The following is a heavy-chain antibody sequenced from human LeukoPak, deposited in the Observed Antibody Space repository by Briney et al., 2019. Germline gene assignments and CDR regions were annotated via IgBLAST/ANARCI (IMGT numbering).Heavy chain of an antibody. CDR2: ISSSSSYI. V-gene: IGHV3-21*01. CDR1: GFTFSSYS. D-gene: IGHD3-9*01. CDR3: AGALTGYYAVGY. Sequence: PGGSLRLSCAASGFTFSSYSMNWVRQAPGKGLEWVSSISSSSSYIYYADSVKGRFTISRDNAKNSLYLQMNSLRAEDTAVYYCAGALTGYYAVGYWGQGTLVTVSS. J-gene: IGHJ4*02.